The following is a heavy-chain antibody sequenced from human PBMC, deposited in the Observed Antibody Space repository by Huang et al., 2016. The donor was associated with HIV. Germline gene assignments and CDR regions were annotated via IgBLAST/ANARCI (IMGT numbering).Heavy chain of an antibody. CDR3: AKDREDSAYQLDY. CDR1: GFTFSNYG. V-gene: IGHV3-30*18. D-gene: IGHD5-12*01. J-gene: IGHJ4*02. CDR2: ISYDGSYQ. Sequence: QVQLVESGGGVVQPGRSLRLSCAASGFTFSNYGVHWVRQAPGKGLEWVEDISYDGSYQYYSDSVKGRFTISRDDSQNTLYLQMSSLRAEDTAVYFCAKDREDSAYQLDYWGQGTRVTVSS.